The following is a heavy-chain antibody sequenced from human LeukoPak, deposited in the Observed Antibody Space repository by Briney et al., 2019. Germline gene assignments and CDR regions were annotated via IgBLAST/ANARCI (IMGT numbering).Heavy chain of an antibody. CDR2: IYSGGST. V-gene: IGHV3-53*01. D-gene: IGHD3-10*01. Sequence: GGSLRLSCAAPGFTVSSNYMSWVRQAPGKGLEWVSVIYSGGSTYYADSVKGRFTISRDNSKNTLYLQMNSLRAEDTAVYYCARDVTMVRGVIVYWGQGTLVTVSS. CDR3: ARDVTMVRGVIVY. CDR1: GFTVSSNY. J-gene: IGHJ4*02.